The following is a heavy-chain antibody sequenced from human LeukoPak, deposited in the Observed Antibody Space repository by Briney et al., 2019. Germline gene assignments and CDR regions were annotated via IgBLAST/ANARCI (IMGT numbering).Heavy chain of an antibody. V-gene: IGHV3-53*01. CDR3: TRDQLNQ. Sequence: GGSLRLSCTASEFAVIRNYSLWGRQAPGKGLEWVSLIFSNGDTHYADSVKGRFTISRDTSKNTVSLQMNSLRVEDTAMYYCTRDQLNQWGQGTLVTVSS. CDR2: IFSNGDT. J-gene: IGHJ4*02. CDR1: EFAVIRNY. D-gene: IGHD1-14*01.